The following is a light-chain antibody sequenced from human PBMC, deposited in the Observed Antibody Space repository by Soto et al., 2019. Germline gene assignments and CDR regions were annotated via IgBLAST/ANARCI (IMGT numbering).Light chain of an antibody. V-gene: IGLV2-14*01. CDR1: SSDVGGYNY. Sequence: QSALTQPASVSGSPGQSITISCTGTSSDVGGYNYVSWYQQHPGKAPKLMIYDVSNRPSGVSNRFSGSKSGNTASLTISGRQADDEADYYCSSSTGSSTHVVFGGGTKLTVL. CDR2: DVS. J-gene: IGLJ2*01. CDR3: SSSTGSSTHVV.